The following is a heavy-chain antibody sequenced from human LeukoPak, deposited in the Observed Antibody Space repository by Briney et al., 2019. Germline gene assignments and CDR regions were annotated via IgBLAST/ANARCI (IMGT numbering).Heavy chain of an antibody. J-gene: IGHJ4*02. D-gene: IGHD3-3*01. CDR1: GGSFSGYY. CDR2: INHSGST. Sequence: SETLSLTCAVYGGSFSGYYWSWIRQPPGKGLEWIGEINHSGSTNYNPSLKSRVTISVDTSKNQFSLKLSSVTAADTAVCYCASKSGPNDYWGQGTLVTVSS. CDR3: ASKSGPNDY. V-gene: IGHV4-34*01.